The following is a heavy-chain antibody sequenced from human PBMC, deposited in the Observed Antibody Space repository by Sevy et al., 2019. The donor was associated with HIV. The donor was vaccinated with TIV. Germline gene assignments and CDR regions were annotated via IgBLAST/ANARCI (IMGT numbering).Heavy chain of an antibody. CDR2: INSDGSST. D-gene: IGHD2-2*01. Sequence: GGSLRLSCAASGLTFSSYWMHWVRQAPGKGLVWVSRINSDGSSTSYADSVKGRFTISRDNAKNTLYLQMNSLRAEDTAVYYCVRQRGDTVVLPDVHPDYGMDVWGQGTTVTVSS. J-gene: IGHJ6*02. CDR3: VRQRGDTVVLPDVHPDYGMDV. CDR1: GLTFSSYW. V-gene: IGHV3-74*01.